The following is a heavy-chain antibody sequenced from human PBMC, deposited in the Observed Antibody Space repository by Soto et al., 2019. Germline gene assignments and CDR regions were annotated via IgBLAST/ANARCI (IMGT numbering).Heavy chain of an antibody. J-gene: IGHJ6*02. CDR3: AREILSPDNFYYGLDV. D-gene: IGHD1-1*01. V-gene: IGHV1-18*01. CDR2: ISVYNGHT. Sequence: QAQLAQSGAELKKPGASVRVSCKSSGYKFSIYGITWVRQAPGHGLEWMGWISVYNGHTNYAEKFQGRVSMTTDTSTSTAYLEVTSLRSDDTAVYYCAREILSPDNFYYGLDVWGQGTTVTVSS. CDR1: GYKFSIYG.